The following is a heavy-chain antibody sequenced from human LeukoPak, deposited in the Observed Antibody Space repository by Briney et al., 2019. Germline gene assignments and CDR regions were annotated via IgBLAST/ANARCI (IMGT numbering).Heavy chain of an antibody. D-gene: IGHD2-8*02. V-gene: IGHV3-66*01. CDR1: GFTVSNNY. CDR2: IYSGGKT. J-gene: IGHJ4*02. Sequence: GGSLRLSCAASGFTVSNNYMNWVRQAPGKGLEWASVIYSGGKTNYADSVKGRFTISRDNAKNTVYLQMNRLRDEDTAVYYCAKDRVLVVYAIYFDYWGQGTLVTVSS. CDR3: AKDRVLVVYAIYFDY.